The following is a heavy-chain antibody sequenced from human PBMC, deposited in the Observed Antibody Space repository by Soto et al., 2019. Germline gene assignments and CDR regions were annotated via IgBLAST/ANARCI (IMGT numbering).Heavy chain of an antibody. Sequence: IRQPPGKGLEWSGYIYYSGSTYYSPSLKSRVTISVATSKNQFILRLSSVTAADTAVYYCASRGGEYYFDSWGQGTLVTVSS. V-gene: IGHV4-59*08. J-gene: IGHJ4*02. CDR2: IYYSGST. CDR3: ASRGGEYYFDS. D-gene: IGHD3-10*01.